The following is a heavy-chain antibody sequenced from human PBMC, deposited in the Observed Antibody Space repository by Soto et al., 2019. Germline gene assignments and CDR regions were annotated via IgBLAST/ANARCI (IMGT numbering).Heavy chain of an antibody. Sequence: LXLSCAPYGFTFSCYAMSWFLQAPVKGLEWVSAISGSGGSTYYADSVKGRFTISRDNSKNTLYLQMNSLRAEDTAVYYCAKDNREGSGWYNCFDPWGQGTLVTVSS. CDR1: GFTFSCYA. CDR2: ISGSGGST. D-gene: IGHD6-19*01. V-gene: IGHV3-23*01. CDR3: AKDNREGSGWYNCFDP. J-gene: IGHJ5*02.